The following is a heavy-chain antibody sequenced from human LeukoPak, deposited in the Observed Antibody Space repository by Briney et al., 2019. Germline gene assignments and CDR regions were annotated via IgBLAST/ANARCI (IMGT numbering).Heavy chain of an antibody. V-gene: IGHV1-18*01. CDR2: ISPYNGNT. CDR3: ARHRDGGNSGANDD. D-gene: IGHD4-23*01. Sequence: GASAKVSCKASGYTFTSYGISWVRQAPGQGLEWMGWISPYNGNTNSAQKLQGRVTMTTDTSTSTAYMGLRSLRSDDTAMYYCARHRDGGNSGANDDWGQGTLVTVSS. CDR1: GYTFTSYG. J-gene: IGHJ4*02.